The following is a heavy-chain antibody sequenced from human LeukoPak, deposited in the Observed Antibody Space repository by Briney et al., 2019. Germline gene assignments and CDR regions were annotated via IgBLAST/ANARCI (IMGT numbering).Heavy chain of an antibody. J-gene: IGHJ5*02. CDR3: ARERLRGVAGPGWFDP. Sequence: GGSLRLSCAASEFPVSSNYMSWVRQAPGKGLEWVSYISSSSSTIYYTDSVKGRFTISRDNAKNSLYLQMNSLRAEDTAVYYCARERLRGVAGPGWFDPWGQGTLVTVSS. D-gene: IGHD3-10*01. V-gene: IGHV3-48*04. CDR2: ISSSSSTI. CDR1: EFPVSSNY.